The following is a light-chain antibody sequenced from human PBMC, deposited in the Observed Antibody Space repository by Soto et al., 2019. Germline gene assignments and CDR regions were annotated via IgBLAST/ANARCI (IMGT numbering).Light chain of an antibody. CDR2: AAS. J-gene: IGKJ3*01. CDR1: PDIGNY. CDR3: QLYSSYPPT. V-gene: IGKV1-16*02. Sequence: DIQMTQSPSSLSVSVGDRVTITCRASPDIGNYLAWFQQKPGKAPRSLIYAASILQSGVPSKFSGSGSGTDFNLSISNLQPEDFATVYRQLYSSYPPTFGPGTKVEIK.